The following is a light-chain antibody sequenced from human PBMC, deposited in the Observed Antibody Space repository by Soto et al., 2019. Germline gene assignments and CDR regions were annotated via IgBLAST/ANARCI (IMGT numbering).Light chain of an antibody. CDR1: QAVPNN. CDR2: KAS. CDR3: QHYNSYSEA. V-gene: IGKV1-5*03. Sequence: DIHLTQSPSFLSASVGDRVTITCRPSQAVPNNMAWYQQKPGKPPKLLIYKASTLKSGVPSRFSGSGSGTEFTLTISSLQPDDFATYYCQHYNSYSEAFGQGTKVDI. J-gene: IGKJ1*01.